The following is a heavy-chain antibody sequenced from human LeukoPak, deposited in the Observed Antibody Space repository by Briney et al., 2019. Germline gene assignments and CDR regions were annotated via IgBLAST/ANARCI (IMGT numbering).Heavy chain of an antibody. CDR3: AKDSSQWLGFEYYFDY. J-gene: IGHJ4*02. CDR1: GFTVSSNY. Sequence: GGSLRLSCAASGFTVSSNYMSWVRQAPGKGLEWVSVIYSGGSTYYADSVKGRFTISRDNSKNTLYLQMNSLRAEDTAVYYCAKDSSQWLGFEYYFDYWGQGTLVTVSS. D-gene: IGHD6-19*01. V-gene: IGHV3-53*01. CDR2: IYSGGST.